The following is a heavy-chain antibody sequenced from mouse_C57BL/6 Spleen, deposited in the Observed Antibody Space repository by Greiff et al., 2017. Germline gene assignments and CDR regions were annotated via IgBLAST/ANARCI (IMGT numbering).Heavy chain of an antibody. J-gene: IGHJ1*03. CDR1: GFTFSDYG. CDR2: ISSGSSTI. CDR3: ARGGFYDYGWYFDV. Sequence: EVQRVESGGGLVKPGGSLKLSCAASGFTFSDYGMHWVRQAPEKGLAWVAYISSGSSTIYYADTVKGRFSISRDNAKNTLFLQMTSLRSEDTAMYYCARGGFYDYGWYFDVWGTGTTVTVSS. D-gene: IGHD2-4*01. V-gene: IGHV5-17*01.